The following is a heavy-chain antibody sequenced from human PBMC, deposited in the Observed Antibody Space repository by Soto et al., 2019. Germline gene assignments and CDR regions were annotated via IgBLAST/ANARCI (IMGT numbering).Heavy chain of an antibody. CDR3: ARARVSTPRLEDPFDI. CDR2: IYPGDSDT. V-gene: IGHV5-51*01. D-gene: IGHD5-12*01. Sequence: GESLKISCKGSGYSFTSYWIGWVRQMPGKGLEWMGIIYPGDSDTRYSPSFQGQVTISADKSISTACLQWTSLKASDTAIYFCARARVSTPRLEDPFDIWGQGTMVTVSS. J-gene: IGHJ3*02. CDR1: GYSFTSYW.